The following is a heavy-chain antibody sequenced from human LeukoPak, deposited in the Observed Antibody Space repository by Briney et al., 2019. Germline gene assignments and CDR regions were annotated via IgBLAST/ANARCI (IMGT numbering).Heavy chain of an antibody. CDR3: ATYSSLNRREFQY. J-gene: IGHJ1*01. V-gene: IGHV3-23*01. CDR2: ISGSGGNT. CDR1: GFTFSNYA. Sequence: GGSLRLSCAASGFTFSNYAMSWVRQAPGKGLEWVSAISGSGGNTYYADSVKGRFTISRDNAKNSLYLQMNSLRAEDTAVYYCATYSSLNRREFQYWGQGTLLTVSS. D-gene: IGHD3-22*01.